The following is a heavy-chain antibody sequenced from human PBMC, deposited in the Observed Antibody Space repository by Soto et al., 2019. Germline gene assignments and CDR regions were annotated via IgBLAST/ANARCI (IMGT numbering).Heavy chain of an antibody. CDR3: ARAEYYVSGDSPVFDY. Sequence: QVQLVQSGAEVKKPGSSVKVSCKASGGTFSSYTISWVRQAPGQGLEWMGRIIPILGIANYAQEFQGRVTITADKSTSTAYMELSTLRPEDRDVYYCARAEYYVSGDSPVFDYWGQGALVTVSS. CDR1: GGTFSSYT. V-gene: IGHV1-69*02. J-gene: IGHJ4*02. D-gene: IGHD3-10*01. CDR2: IIPILGIA.